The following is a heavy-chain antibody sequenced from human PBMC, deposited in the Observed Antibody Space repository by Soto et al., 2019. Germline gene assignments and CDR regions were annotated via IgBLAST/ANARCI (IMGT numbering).Heavy chain of an antibody. J-gene: IGHJ6*03. V-gene: IGHV3-66*01. CDR1: GFTVSSNY. CDR2: IYSGGST. Sequence: GGSLRLSCAASGFTVSSNYMSWVRQAPGKGLEWVSVIYSGGSTYYADSGKGRFTISSDNSKNTLYLQMNSLRAEDTAAYYCARDYDFWSGYPSMDVWGKGTTVTVSS. CDR3: ARDYDFWSGYPSMDV. D-gene: IGHD3-3*01.